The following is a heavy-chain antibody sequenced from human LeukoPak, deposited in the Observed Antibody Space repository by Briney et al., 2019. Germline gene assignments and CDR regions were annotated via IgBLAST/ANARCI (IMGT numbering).Heavy chain of an antibody. CDR2: ISSSSSYI. V-gene: IGHV3-21*01. CDR1: GFTFSGYS. J-gene: IGHJ4*02. D-gene: IGHD5-18*01. CDR3: ARGRNGYSYDY. Sequence: GGSLRLSCAASGFTFSGYSMNWVRQAPGKGLEWVSSISSSSSYIYYADSVKGRFTISRDNAKNSLYLQMNSLRAEDTAVYYCARGRNGYSYDYWGQGTLVTVSS.